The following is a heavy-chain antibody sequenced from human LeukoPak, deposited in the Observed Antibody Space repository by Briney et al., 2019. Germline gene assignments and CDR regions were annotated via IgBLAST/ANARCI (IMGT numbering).Heavy chain of an antibody. J-gene: IGHJ4*02. D-gene: IGHD3-22*01. V-gene: IGHV3-11*01. Sequence: IPGGSLRLSCAASGFTFSDYYMSWMRQAPGKGLEWVSYIDGSSRYLYYADSVKGRFTISRDNAENSLFLQMNSLRGEDTAVYYCVRAYSRGYSDDFDYWGQGTLVTVSS. CDR2: IDGSSRYL. CDR1: GFTFSDYY. CDR3: VRAYSRGYSDDFDY.